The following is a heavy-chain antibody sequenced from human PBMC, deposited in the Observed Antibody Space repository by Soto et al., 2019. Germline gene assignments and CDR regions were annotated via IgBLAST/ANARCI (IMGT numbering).Heavy chain of an antibody. CDR1: GFTFSSYA. J-gene: IGHJ4*02. Sequence: EVQLLESGGGLVQPGGSLRLSCAASGFTFSSYAMNWVRQAPGKGLEWVSTISGSGDNTYYADSVKGRFTISRDNSKNTLYLQMNSLRAGDTALYYCTKVGGTSLPPIPVDYWGQGTQVTVSS. D-gene: IGHD2-2*02. CDR2: ISGSGDNT. CDR3: TKVGGTSLPPIPVDY. V-gene: IGHV3-23*01.